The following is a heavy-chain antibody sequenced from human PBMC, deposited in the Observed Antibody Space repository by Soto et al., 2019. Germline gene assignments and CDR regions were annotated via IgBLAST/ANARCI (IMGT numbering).Heavy chain of an antibody. Sequence: GASVKVSCKASGYTFTGYYMHWVRQAPGQGLEWMGWINPNSGGTNYAQKFQGRVTMTRDTSISTAYMELSRLRSDDTAVYYCARASIVVVVASGGGFDYWGQGTLATFS. CDR3: ARASIVVVVASGGGFDY. CDR2: INPNSGGT. J-gene: IGHJ4*02. V-gene: IGHV1-2*02. D-gene: IGHD2-15*01. CDR1: GYTFTGYY.